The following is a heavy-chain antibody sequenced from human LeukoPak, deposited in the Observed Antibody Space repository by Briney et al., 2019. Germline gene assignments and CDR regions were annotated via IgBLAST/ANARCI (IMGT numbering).Heavy chain of an antibody. D-gene: IGHD4-17*01. Sequence: GRSLRLSCAASGFTFSSYAMHWVRQAPGKGLEWVAVISYDGSNKYYADSVKGRFTISRDNSKNTLYLQMNSLRAEDTAVYYWARGTTVPKSTWFAPWAQETLVTVS. J-gene: IGHJ5*02. CDR2: ISYDGSNK. V-gene: IGHV3-30*01. CDR3: ARGTTVPKSTWFAP. CDR1: GFTFSSYA.